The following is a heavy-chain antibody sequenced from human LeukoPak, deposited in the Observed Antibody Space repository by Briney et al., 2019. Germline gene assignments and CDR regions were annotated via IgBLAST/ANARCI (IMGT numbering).Heavy chain of an antibody. D-gene: IGHD2-2*01. V-gene: IGHV1-69*04. CDR2: IIPILGIA. CDR1: GGTFSSYT. J-gene: IGHJ5*02. CDR3: AREGFIVVVPAAMINWFDP. Sequence: SVKVSCKASGGTFSSYTISWVRQAPGQGLEWMGRIIPILGIANCAQKFQGRVTITADKSTSTAYMELSSLRSEDTAVYYCAREGFIVVVPAAMINWFDPWGQGTLVTVSS.